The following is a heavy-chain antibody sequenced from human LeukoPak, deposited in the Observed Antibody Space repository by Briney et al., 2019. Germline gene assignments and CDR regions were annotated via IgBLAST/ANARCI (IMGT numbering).Heavy chain of an antibody. CDR2: IYYSGST. D-gene: IGHD2-8*02. CDR1: GGSISSGGYS. CDR3: ARDTEADGGVNWFDP. Sequence: PSETLSLTCAVSGGSISSGGYSWSWIRQPPGKGLEWIGYIYYSGSTNYNPSLKSRVTISVDTSKNQFSLKLSSVTAADTAVYYCARDTEADGGVNWFDPWGQGTLVTVSS. V-gene: IGHV4-61*08. J-gene: IGHJ5*02.